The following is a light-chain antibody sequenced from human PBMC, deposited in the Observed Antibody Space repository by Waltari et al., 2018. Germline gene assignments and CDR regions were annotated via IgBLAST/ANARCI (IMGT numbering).Light chain of an antibody. J-gene: IGLJ2*01. CDR2: EVR. Sequence: QSALTPPASVSGSPGQSITISCTGTPRDIGNYKTVPWYQQHPGKVPKLMIYEVRERPSGVSNRCSGSKSGNTASLTISGLQAEDEADYYCCSYGGGTTFVVFGGGTKLTVL. CDR3: CSYGGGTTFVV. V-gene: IGLV2-23*02. CDR1: PRDIGNYKT.